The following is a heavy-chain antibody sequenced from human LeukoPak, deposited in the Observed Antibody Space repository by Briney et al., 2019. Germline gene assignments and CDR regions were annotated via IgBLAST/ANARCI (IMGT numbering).Heavy chain of an antibody. Sequence: ASMKVSCKASGFTFTEYYVHWVRQAPGQGLEWMGWINSNNGDTNYAQKFQGRVTMTRGTSISTAYMELRRLRSDDTAVYYCARDLYTFDYWGQGALVTVSS. CDR2: INSNNGDT. CDR1: GFTFTEYY. J-gene: IGHJ4*02. CDR3: ARDLYTFDY. D-gene: IGHD4-11*01. V-gene: IGHV1-2*02.